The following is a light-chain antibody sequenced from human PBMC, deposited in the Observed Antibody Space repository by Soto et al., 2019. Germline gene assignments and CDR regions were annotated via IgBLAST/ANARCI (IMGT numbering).Light chain of an antibody. CDR3: SSYTSSSTDYV. Sequence: QSALTQPASVSGSPGQSITISCTGTSSDVGGYNYVSWYQQHPGKAPKLMIYDVSNRPSGVSNRFSGSKSGNTASLTISGLQAEDEADYYCSSYTSSSTDYVFETGTQLTVL. J-gene: IGLJ1*01. CDR1: SSDVGGYNY. V-gene: IGLV2-14*01. CDR2: DVS.